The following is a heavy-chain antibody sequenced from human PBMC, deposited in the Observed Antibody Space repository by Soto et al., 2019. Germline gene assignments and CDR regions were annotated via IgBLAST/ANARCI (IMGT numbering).Heavy chain of an antibody. J-gene: IGHJ4*02. Sequence: EVQLVESGGGLVKPGGSLRLSCAGSGFLFPNAWMSWFRQAPGKGLEWVGHIKNKGDGGTADHAAAVKGRFVISRDDSERMVFLQMNSLKVEDTAVYYCATMGLYCSDGSCYSDNWGQGALVTVSS. D-gene: IGHD2-15*01. CDR3: ATMGLYCSDGSCYSDN. CDR2: IKNKGDGGTA. V-gene: IGHV3-15*01. CDR1: GFLFPNAW.